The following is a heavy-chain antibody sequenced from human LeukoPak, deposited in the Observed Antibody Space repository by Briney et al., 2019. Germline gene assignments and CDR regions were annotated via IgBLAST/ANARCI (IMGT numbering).Heavy chain of an antibody. V-gene: IGHV3-23*01. CDR1: GFTFSSYA. CDR3: EKDLSGSSSSSACSY. D-gene: IGHD6-6*01. CDR2: ISGSGGST. J-gene: IGHJ4*02. Sequence: GGSLRLSCAASGFTFSSYAMSWVRQAPGKGLEWVSAISGSGGSTYYADSVKGRFTISRDNSKHTLYVQMNSLRAEDAAVYDCEKDLSGSSSSSACSYWGQGTLVTVSS.